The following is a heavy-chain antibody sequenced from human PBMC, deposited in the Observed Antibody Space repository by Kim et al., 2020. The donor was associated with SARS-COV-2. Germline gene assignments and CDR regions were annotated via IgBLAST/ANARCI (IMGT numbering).Heavy chain of an antibody. CDR1: GFTFSSYA. Sequence: GGSLRLSCAASGFTFSSYAMHWVRQAPGKGLEWVAVISYDGSNKYYADSVKGRFTISRDNSKNTLYLQMNSLRAEDTAVYYCARLNIWFGELLLGYFDYWGQGTLVTVSS. D-gene: IGHD3-10*01. V-gene: IGHV3-30*04. J-gene: IGHJ4*02. CDR3: ARLNIWFGELLLGYFDY. CDR2: ISYDGSNK.